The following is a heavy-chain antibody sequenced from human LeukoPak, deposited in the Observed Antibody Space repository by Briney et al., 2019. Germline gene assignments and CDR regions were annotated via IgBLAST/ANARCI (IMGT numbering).Heavy chain of an antibody. D-gene: IGHD1-26*01. Sequence: PSETLSLTCTVSGGSISSGSYYWSWIRQPAGKGLEWIGRIYTSGSTNYNPSLKSRVTISVDTSKNQFSLKLSSVTAADTAVYYCARSGSYLKGDAFDIRGQGTMVTVSS. CDR3: ARSGSYLKGDAFDI. J-gene: IGHJ3*02. CDR1: GGSISSGSYY. CDR2: IYTSGST. V-gene: IGHV4-61*02.